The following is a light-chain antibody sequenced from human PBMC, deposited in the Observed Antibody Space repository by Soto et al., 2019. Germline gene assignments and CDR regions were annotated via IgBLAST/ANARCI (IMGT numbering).Light chain of an antibody. CDR2: EVS. Sequence: QSVLTQPAYVSGSPGQSVTISCTGTSSDVGGYNYVSWYQHHPGKAPKLMIYEVSNRPSGVSNRFSGSKSGNTASLTISGLQADDEADYYCSSYTSSTSVVFGGGTKLTVL. V-gene: IGLV2-14*01. CDR3: SSYTSSTSVV. J-gene: IGLJ3*02. CDR1: SSDVGGYNY.